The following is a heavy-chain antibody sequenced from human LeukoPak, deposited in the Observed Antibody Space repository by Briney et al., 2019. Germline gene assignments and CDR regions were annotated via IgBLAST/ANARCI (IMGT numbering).Heavy chain of an antibody. J-gene: IGHJ3*02. CDR3: ARAGNCGGDCYSGDAFYI. Sequence: GGSLRLSCAASGFSFSSFAMHWVRQAPGKGLEWVSSISSRGTYIYYADSVKGRFTISRDSAKNSLYLQMNSLRAEYTAVYLCARAGNCGGDCYSGDAFYIWGQGTMVTVSS. CDR1: GFSFSSFA. CDR2: ISSRGTYI. V-gene: IGHV3-21*01. D-gene: IGHD2-21*02.